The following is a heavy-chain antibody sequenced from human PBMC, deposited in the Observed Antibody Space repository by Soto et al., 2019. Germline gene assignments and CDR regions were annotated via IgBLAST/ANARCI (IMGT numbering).Heavy chain of an antibody. Sequence: ASVKGARKGSGGTFSSYTSSRGLHAPGQGLEWMGWISAYNGNTNYAQKLQGRVAMTTDTSTSTAYMELRSLRSDDTAVYYCARWAWLSRFLDPWGQGTLVTVSS. V-gene: IGHV1-18*01. J-gene: IGHJ5*02. CDR2: ISAYNGNT. CDR3: ARWAWLSRFLDP. D-gene: IGHD3-22*01. CDR1: GGTFSSYT.